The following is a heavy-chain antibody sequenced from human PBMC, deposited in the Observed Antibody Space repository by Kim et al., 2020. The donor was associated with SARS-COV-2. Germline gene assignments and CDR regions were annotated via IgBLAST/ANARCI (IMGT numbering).Heavy chain of an antibody. J-gene: IGHJ6*02. CDR2: ISVNGSTV. Sequence: GGSLRLSRTASGFTFTSYNMNWVRQAPGKGLERISFISVNGSTVYYSDSVRGRFTVSRDNAKNSLSLQMNSLRADDSAVYFCARDGDILYYYGMDVWGPG. CDR1: GFTFTSYN. CDR3: ARDGDILYYYGMDV. V-gene: IGHV3-48*03. D-gene: IGHD2-15*01.